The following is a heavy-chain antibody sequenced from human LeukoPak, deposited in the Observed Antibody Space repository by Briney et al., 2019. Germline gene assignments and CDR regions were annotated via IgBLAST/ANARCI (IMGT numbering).Heavy chain of an antibody. J-gene: IGHJ4*02. CDR2: IYPGDSDT. CDR3: ARRYYYGSGSYYNFDY. D-gene: IGHD3-10*01. V-gene: IGHV5-51*01. CDR1: GYSLTSYW. Sequence: GESLKISCKGSGYSLTSYWIGWVRQMPGKGLEWMGIIYPGDSDTRYSPSFQGQVTISADKSISTAYLQWSSLKASDTAMYYCARRYYYGSGSYYNFDYWGQGTLVTVSS.